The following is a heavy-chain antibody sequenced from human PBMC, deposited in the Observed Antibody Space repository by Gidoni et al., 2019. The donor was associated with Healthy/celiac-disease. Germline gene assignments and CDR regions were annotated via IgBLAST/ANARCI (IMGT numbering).Heavy chain of an antibody. CDR2: IYPGDYDT. CDR3: ARRQDYGDYGAFDI. D-gene: IGHD4-17*01. Sequence: EVQLVQSGAEVKKPGASLKISCKGSGYSFTSYWIGWVRQMPGKGLEGMRIIYPGDYDTRYSPSFQGQVTSSADKSISTAYLQWSSLKASDTAMYYCARRQDYGDYGAFDIWGQGTMVTVSS. J-gene: IGHJ3*02. CDR1: GYSFTSYW. V-gene: IGHV5-51*01.